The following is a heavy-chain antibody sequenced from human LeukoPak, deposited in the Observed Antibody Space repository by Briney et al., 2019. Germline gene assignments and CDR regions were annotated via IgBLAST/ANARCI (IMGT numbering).Heavy chain of an antibody. V-gene: IGHV4-59*08. J-gene: IGHJ4*02. CDR1: GGSISNYY. D-gene: IGHD2-21*01. Sequence: SETLSLTCTVCGGSISNYYWSWIRQPPGKGLEWIGYIFSSGTTTYNPSLKSRLTISVDTSNNQFSLKPTSVTAADTAVYYCARLCCGGAIDYWGQGTLVTVSS. CDR2: IFSSGTT. CDR3: ARLCCGGAIDY.